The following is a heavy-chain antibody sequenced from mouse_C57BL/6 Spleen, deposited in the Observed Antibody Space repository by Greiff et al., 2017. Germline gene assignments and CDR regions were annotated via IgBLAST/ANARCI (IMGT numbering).Heavy chain of an antibody. D-gene: IGHD4-1*01. V-gene: IGHV5-17*01. Sequence: VQLQQSGGGLVKPGGSLKLSCAASGFTFSDYGMHWVRQAPEKGLEWVAYISSGSSTIYYADTVKGRFTISRDNAKNTLFLQMTSLRSEDTAMYYCALGRDYYAMDYWGQGTSVTVSS. CDR2: ISSGSSTI. CDR1: GFTFSDYG. J-gene: IGHJ4*01. CDR3: ALGRDYYAMDY.